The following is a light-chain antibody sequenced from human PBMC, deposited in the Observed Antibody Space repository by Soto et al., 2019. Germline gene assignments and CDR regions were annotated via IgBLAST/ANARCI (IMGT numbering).Light chain of an antibody. Sequence: DIVMTQSPDSLAVSLGERATINCKSSQTVLYSSNNKNYLAWYQQKPGQPPKLIISWASTRESGVTDRFSGSGSGKDFTLTISSLQAEDVAVYYCQQYASTLWTFGQGPKVEIK. V-gene: IGKV4-1*01. CDR1: QTVLYSSNNKNY. CDR2: WAS. J-gene: IGKJ1*01. CDR3: QQYASTLWT.